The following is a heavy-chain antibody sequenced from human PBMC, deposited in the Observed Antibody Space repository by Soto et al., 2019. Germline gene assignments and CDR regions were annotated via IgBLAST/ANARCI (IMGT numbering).Heavy chain of an antibody. CDR2: IYPGDSDT. Sequence: GESLKISCRTSGYYFISYWIGWVRQMPGKGLEWMGIIYPGDSDTRYSPSFQGQVTVSADKSTSTAYLQWSSLKASDSAMYYCARPREAGKNYYGVDVWGQGTTVTVSS. CDR3: ARPREAGKNYYGVDV. V-gene: IGHV5-51*01. CDR1: GYYFISYW. J-gene: IGHJ6*02. D-gene: IGHD6-19*01.